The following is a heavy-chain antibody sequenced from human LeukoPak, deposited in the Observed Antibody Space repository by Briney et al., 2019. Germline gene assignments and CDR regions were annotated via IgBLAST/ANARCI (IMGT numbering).Heavy chain of an antibody. CDR3: ARERGQQLFLD. CDR2: IYSGGST. J-gene: IGHJ4*02. Sequence: PGGSLRLSCAASGFTFSSNYMSWVRQAPGKGLEWVSVIYSGGSTYYADYVKGRFTISRDNSKNTLYLQMNSLRAEDTAVYYCARERGQQLFLDWGQGTLVTVSS. D-gene: IGHD6-13*01. CDR1: GFTFSSNY. V-gene: IGHV3-66*01.